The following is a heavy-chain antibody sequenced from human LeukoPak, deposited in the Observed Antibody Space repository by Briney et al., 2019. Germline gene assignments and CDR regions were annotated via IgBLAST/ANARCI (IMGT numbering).Heavy chain of an antibody. CDR3: ATGRVRYFDWLLNPDY. D-gene: IGHD3-9*01. V-gene: IGHV4-59*08. Sequence: SETLSLTCTVSSGSISTYYWSWIRQPPGKGLEWIGYIYHNGNTNYNPSLKSRVTLSVDTSKNQFSLKLSSVTAADTAVYYCATGRVRYFDWLLNPDYWGQGTLVTVSS. CDR1: SGSISTYY. CDR2: IYHNGNT. J-gene: IGHJ4*02.